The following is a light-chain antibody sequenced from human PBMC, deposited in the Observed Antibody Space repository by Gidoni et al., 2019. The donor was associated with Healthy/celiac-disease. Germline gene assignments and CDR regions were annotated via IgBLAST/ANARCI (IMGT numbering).Light chain of an antibody. CDR2: LEGSGSY. Sequence: QPVLTQSSPASASLGSSVKLTCTLSSGHSSYIIAWHQQQPGKAPRYLMKLEGSGSYNKGSGVPDRFSGSSSGADRYLTISNLQSEDEADYYCETWDGNTRVFGGGTKLTVL. CDR3: ETWDGNTRV. J-gene: IGLJ3*02. V-gene: IGLV4-60*03. CDR1: SGHSSYI.